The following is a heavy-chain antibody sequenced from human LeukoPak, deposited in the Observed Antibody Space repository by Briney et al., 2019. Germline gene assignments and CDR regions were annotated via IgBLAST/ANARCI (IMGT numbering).Heavy chain of an antibody. CDR3: ARDTSYYDILTGFHKPGYFDY. V-gene: IGHV4-59*01. Sequence: SETLSLTCTVSGGSISSYYWSWIRQPPGKGLEWIGYIYYSGSTNYNPSLKSRVTISVDTSENQFSLKLSSVTAADTAVYYCARDTSYYDILTGFHKPGYFDYWGQGTLVTVSS. J-gene: IGHJ4*02. CDR1: GGSISSYY. D-gene: IGHD3-9*01. CDR2: IYYSGST.